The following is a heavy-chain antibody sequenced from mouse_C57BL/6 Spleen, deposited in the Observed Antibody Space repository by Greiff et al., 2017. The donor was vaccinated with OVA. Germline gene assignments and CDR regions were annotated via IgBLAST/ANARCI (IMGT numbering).Heavy chain of an antibody. CDR2: IYPSDSET. V-gene: IGHV1-61*01. J-gene: IGHJ4*01. CDR3: ARSLLYAMDY. D-gene: IGHD2-12*01. CDR1: GYTFTSYW. Sequence: VKLQQPGAELVRPGSSVKLSCKASGYTFTSYWMDWVKQRPGQGLEWIGNIYPSDSETHYNQKFKDKATLTVDKSSSTAYMQLSSLTSEDSAVYYCARSLLYAMDYWGQGTSVTVSS.